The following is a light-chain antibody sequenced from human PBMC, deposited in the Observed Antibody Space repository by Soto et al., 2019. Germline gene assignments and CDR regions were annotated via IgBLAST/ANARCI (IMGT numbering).Light chain of an antibody. CDR1: QSISTW. CDR3: QQYNSYPYT. J-gene: IGKJ2*01. Sequence: DIQMTQSPSTVSASVGDAVTITCRASQSISTWLAWYQQKPGKVPNLLIYDASTLESGGPSGFSGSGSGTEFTLTISSLQPDDSATYYCQQYNSYPYTFGQGTKQEIK. CDR2: DAS. V-gene: IGKV1-5*01.